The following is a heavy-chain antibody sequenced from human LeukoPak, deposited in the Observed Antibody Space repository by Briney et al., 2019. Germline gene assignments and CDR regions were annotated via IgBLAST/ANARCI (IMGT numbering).Heavy chain of an antibody. J-gene: IGHJ4*02. D-gene: IGHD3-22*01. Sequence: PGGSLRLSCAASGFTFSSYGMHWARQAPGKGLEWVAVISYVGSNKYYADSVKGRFTISRDNSKNTLYLQMNSLRAEDTAVYYCAKDFGDSSGPVDYWGQGTLVTVSS. CDR3: AKDFGDSSGPVDY. CDR1: GFTFSSYG. V-gene: IGHV3-30*18. CDR2: ISYVGSNK.